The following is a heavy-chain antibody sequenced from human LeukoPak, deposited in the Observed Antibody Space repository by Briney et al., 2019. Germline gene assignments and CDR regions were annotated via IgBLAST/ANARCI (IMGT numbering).Heavy chain of an antibody. D-gene: IGHD2-2*01. V-gene: IGHV3-21*01. CDR1: GSTFTNYW. CDR2: ISSSSSYI. J-gene: IGHJ4*02. CDR3: ARWVRDCSSTSCYESYFDY. Sequence: GSLRLSCVASGSTFTNYWMNWVRQAPGKGLEWVSSISSSSSYIYYADSVKGRFTISRDNAKNSLYLQMNSLRAEDTAVYYCARWVRDCSSTSCYESYFDYWGQGTLVTVSS.